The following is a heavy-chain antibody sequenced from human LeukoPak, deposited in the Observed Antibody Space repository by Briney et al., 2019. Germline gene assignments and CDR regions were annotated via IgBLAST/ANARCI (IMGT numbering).Heavy chain of an antibody. V-gene: IGHV4-34*01. CDR1: GGSFSGHY. D-gene: IGHD3-10*01. CDR2: INHSGST. J-gene: IGHJ4*02. Sequence: SETLSLTCAVYGGSFSGHYWSWIRQPPGKGLEWIGEINHSGSTNYNPSLKSRVTISVDTSKNQFSLKLSSVTAADTAVYYCARGRGVFDYWGQGTLVTVSS. CDR3: ARGRGVFDY.